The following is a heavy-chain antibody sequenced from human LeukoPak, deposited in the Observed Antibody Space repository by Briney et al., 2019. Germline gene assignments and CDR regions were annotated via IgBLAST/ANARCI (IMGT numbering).Heavy chain of an antibody. V-gene: IGHV4-30-4*01. CDR1: GGSISSGDYY. D-gene: IGHD3-3*01. CDR2: IYHTGST. Sequence: SHTLSLTCTFSGGSISSGDYYWSWIRQPPGKGLDWIGYIYHTGSTYYNSSLESRVTISLDTSKNQFSLKLSSLTAADTAVYYCARNSDFSFDYWGQGTLVTVSS. CDR3: ARNSDFSFDY. J-gene: IGHJ4*02.